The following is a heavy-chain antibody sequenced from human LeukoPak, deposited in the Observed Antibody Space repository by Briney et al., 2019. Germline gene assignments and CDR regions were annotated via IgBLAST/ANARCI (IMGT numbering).Heavy chain of an antibody. J-gene: IGHJ4*02. CDR3: VYCTGGNCYYTVRGWTY. CDR2: ISYDEVTK. V-gene: IGHV3-30*03. Sequence: QPGGSLRLSCVASGFTFNSYGMHWVRQAPGKGLEWVAVISYDEVTKQYIDSVKGRFTISRDNSKNTVYLEMNSLRDEDTGVYYCVYCTGGNCYYTVRGWTYWGQGTLVTVSS. CDR1: GFTFNSYG. D-gene: IGHD2-15*01.